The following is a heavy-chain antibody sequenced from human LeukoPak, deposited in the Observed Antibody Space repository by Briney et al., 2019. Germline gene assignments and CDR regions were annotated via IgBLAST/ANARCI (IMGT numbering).Heavy chain of an antibody. J-gene: IGHJ4*02. CDR3: ARVDGWELSYDDY. D-gene: IGHD1-26*01. CDR1: GFTFSSYG. V-gene: IGHV3-48*04. CDR2: ISSSSSTI. Sequence: PGGSLRLSCAASGFTFSSYGMNWVRQAPGKGLEWVSYISSSSSTIYYADSVKGRFTISRDNAKNSLYLQMNSLRAEDTAVYYCARVDGWELSYDDYWGQGTLVTVSS.